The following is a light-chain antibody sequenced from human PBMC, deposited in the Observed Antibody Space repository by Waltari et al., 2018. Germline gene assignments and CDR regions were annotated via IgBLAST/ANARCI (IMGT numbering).Light chain of an antibody. CDR2: RNN. CDR3: ATWHDSRSGV. CDR1: RSHIRRNY. Sequence: QFVLTQPPSASGTPGQKVNIPCSGRRSHIRRNYFSWYQHFPGTAPKLLIHRNNQRPSGVPDRFSGSKSGTSAYLAIRGLRAEDEAEYYCATWHDSRSGVFGGGTKVTVL. V-gene: IGLV1-47*01. J-gene: IGLJ2*01.